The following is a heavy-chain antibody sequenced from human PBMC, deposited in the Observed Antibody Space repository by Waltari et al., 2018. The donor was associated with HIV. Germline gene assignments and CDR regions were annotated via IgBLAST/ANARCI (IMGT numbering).Heavy chain of an antibody. CDR2: IYYSGST. Sequence: QVQLQESGPGLVKPSETLSLTCTVSGGSISSYYWSWIRQTPGTGLAWIGYIYYSGSTNYNPSLKSRVTISVDTSKNQFSLKLSSVTAADTAVYYCAREPQIYCSSTSCSYGMDVWGQGTTVTVSS. CDR3: AREPQIYCSSTSCSYGMDV. D-gene: IGHD2-2*01. V-gene: IGHV4-59*01. J-gene: IGHJ6*02. CDR1: GGSISSYY.